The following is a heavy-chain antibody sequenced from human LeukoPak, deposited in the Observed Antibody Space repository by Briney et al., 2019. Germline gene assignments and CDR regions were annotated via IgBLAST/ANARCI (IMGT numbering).Heavy chain of an antibody. J-gene: IGHJ4*02. Sequence: SETLSLTCAVSGGSISSSNWWSWVRQPPGKGLEWIGEINHSGSTNYNPSLKSRVTISVDTSKNQFSLKLSSVTAADTAVYYCARGNLEMATIDYWGQGTLVTVSS. V-gene: IGHV4-4*02. CDR1: GGSISSSNW. CDR2: INHSGST. CDR3: ARGNLEMATIDY. D-gene: IGHD5-24*01.